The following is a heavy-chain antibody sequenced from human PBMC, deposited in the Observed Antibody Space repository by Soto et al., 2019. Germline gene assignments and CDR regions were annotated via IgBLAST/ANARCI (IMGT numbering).Heavy chain of an antibody. V-gene: IGHV5-51*01. Sequence: PGESLKSSCKGSGYSFTSYWIGWVRQMPGKGLEWMGIIYPGDSDTRYSPSFQGQVTISADKSISTAYLQWSSLKASDTAMYYCASRLVDQWSPNNYGMDVWGQGTTVTVSS. J-gene: IGHJ6*02. D-gene: IGHD2-21*01. CDR2: IYPGDSDT. CDR3: ASRLVDQWSPNNYGMDV. CDR1: GYSFTSYW.